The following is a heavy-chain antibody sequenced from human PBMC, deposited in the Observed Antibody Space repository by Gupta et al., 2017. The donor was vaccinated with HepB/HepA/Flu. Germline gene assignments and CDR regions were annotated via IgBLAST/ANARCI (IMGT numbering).Heavy chain of an antibody. D-gene: IGHD5-18*01. CDR3: ARHGLGYGLSLNLRSRTNWFDP. CDR2: IYYSGST. Sequence: QLQLQESGPGLVKPSETLSLTCTVSGGSISSSSYYLGWIRQPPGKGLEWIGSIYYSGSTYYNPSLKSRVTIAVDTSKNQFSLKLSSVTAADTAVYYCARHGLGYGLSLNLRSRTNWFDPWGQGTLVTVSS. CDR1: GGSISSSSYY. V-gene: IGHV4-39*01. J-gene: IGHJ5*02.